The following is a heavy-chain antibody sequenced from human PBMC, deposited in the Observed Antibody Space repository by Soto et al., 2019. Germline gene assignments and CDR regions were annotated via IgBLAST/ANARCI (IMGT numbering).Heavy chain of an antibody. D-gene: IGHD6-13*01. J-gene: IGHJ4*02. CDR3: AKGEKRLIAAAGTTY. Sequence: GGSLRLSCAAAGFTFRSYAMSWVRQAPGKGLEWVSAISGSGGSTYYADSVKGRFTISRDNSKNTLYLQMNSLRAEDTAVYYCAKGEKRLIAAAGTTYWGQGTLVTVSS. CDR1: GFTFRSYA. V-gene: IGHV3-23*01. CDR2: ISGSGGST.